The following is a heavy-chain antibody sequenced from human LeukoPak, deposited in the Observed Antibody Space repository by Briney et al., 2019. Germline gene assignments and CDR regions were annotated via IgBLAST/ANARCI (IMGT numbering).Heavy chain of an antibody. CDR2: IYGSGIT. CDR1: GGSFSGYY. CDR3: ARAAYSGSYWD. V-gene: IGHV4-59*01. D-gene: IGHD1-26*01. Sequence: SETLSLTCAVYGGSFSGYYWSWIRQPPGKGLEWIGYIYGSGITNYKPSLKTRVTISADTSKNHFSLKLSSVTAADTAVYYCARAAYSGSYWDWGQGTLVTVSS. J-gene: IGHJ4*02.